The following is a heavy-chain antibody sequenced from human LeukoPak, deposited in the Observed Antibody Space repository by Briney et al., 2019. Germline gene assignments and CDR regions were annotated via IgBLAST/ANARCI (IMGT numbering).Heavy chain of an antibody. CDR2: ISHDGRTK. Sequence: PGKSLTLPCVVSGFNFDNFAMHWVRQPLGKGLEWVAVISHDGRTKYYADSMKGRITISRDNSKNTLFLQMNNLRSEDTAVYFCARPSPPGDGYNPPDPWGQGTLVTVSS. J-gene: IGHJ5*02. D-gene: IGHD5-24*01. V-gene: IGHV3-30*04. CDR3: ARPSPPGDGYNPPDP. CDR1: GFNFDNFA.